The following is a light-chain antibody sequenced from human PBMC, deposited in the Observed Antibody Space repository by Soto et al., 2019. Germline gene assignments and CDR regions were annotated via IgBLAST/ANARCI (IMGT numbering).Light chain of an antibody. V-gene: IGLV1-47*01. J-gene: IGLJ2*01. CDR2: ENN. CDR3: ATWDDSLSGPV. Sequence: QAVVRQPPSASGTPGQSVTISCSGSTSNIGSSSVYWYQKLPGTAPKVFIYENNRRPSGVPDRFSGSKSGTSASLAISGLRSEDEADYYCATWDDSLSGPVFGGGTKLTVL. CDR1: TSNIGSSS.